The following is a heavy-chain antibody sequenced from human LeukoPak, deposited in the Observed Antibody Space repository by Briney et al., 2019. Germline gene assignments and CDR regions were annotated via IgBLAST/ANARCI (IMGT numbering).Heavy chain of an antibody. V-gene: IGHV4-39*01. D-gene: IGHD1-26*01. J-gene: IGHJ4*02. Sequence: KTSETLSLTCTVSGGSISSSSYCWGWIRQPPGKGLEWIGSIYYSGSTYYNPSLKSRVTISVDTSKNQFSLKLSSVTAADTAVYYCARHSRIVGATPFDYWGQGTLVTVSS. CDR3: ARHSRIVGATPFDY. CDR2: IYYSGST. CDR1: GGSISSSSYC.